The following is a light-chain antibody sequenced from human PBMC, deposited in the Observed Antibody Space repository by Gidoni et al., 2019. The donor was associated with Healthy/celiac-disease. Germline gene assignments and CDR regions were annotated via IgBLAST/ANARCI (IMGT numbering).Light chain of an antibody. V-gene: IGLV3-1*01. CDR2: QDS. Sequence: SYELTQPPSVSVSPGQTASIPCSGDKLGDKYACWYQQKQGQSPVLGIYQDSKRPSGTPERFSGTNSGNTATLTISGTQAMDEADYYCQAWDSSTVVFGGGTKLTVL. J-gene: IGLJ2*01. CDR1: KLGDKY. CDR3: QAWDSSTVV.